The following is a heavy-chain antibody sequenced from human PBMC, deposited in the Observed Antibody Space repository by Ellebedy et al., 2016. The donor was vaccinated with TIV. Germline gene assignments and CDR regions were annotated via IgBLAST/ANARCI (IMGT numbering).Heavy chain of an antibody. CDR2: VSANGGST. J-gene: IGHJ4*02. CDR1: GFSFSSYA. CDR3: ARAIGSGSSY. V-gene: IGHV3-23*01. D-gene: IGHD3-22*01. Sequence: GGSLRLSXAGSGFSFSSYAMTWVRQAPGKGLDWVSAVSANGGSTYYADSVKGRFTISRDNSKNTLYLQMNSLRAEDTAVYYCARAIGSGSSYWGQGTLVTVSS.